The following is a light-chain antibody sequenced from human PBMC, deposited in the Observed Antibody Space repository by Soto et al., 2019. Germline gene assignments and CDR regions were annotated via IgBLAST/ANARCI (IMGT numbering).Light chain of an antibody. CDR3: QQYISYPYT. CDR1: QTTNTW. V-gene: IGKV1-5*01. J-gene: IGKJ2*01. CDR2: DAS. Sequence: DIQMPQFPSTLSASVGDRVTITCRASQTTNTWLAWYPQKPGTAPKLLIYDASSLEGGGPSRFSASGSGTEFTLTISSLQPDDLATYYCQQYISYPYTVGQWTNVEIK.